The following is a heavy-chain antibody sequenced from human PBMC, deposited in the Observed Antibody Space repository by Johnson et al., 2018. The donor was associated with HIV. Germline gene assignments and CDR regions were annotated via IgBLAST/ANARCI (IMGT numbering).Heavy chain of an antibody. CDR1: GFTFSTYG. Sequence: VQLVESGGGVVQPGGSMRLSCAASGFTFSTYGMHWVRQAPGKGLEWVSVIYSGGSTYYAASVKGRFTISRDNSKTTLYLQMNSLRAEDTAVYYCATDGDGDYAFDIWGQGTMVTVSS. D-gene: IGHD4-17*01. J-gene: IGHJ3*02. V-gene: IGHV3-NL1*01. CDR2: IYSGGST. CDR3: ATDGDGDYAFDI.